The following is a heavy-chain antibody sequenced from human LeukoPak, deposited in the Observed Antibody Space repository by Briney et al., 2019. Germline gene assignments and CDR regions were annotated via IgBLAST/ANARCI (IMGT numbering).Heavy chain of an antibody. V-gene: IGHV3-23*01. Sequence: GGSLRLSCAASGFTFDTYAMSWVRQAPGKGLEWVSGLSGSGGSTYYADSVKGRFTISRDNAKNTLYLQMNSLKAEDTAVYYCAKGRCSGGSCYGRGFDYWGQGTLVTVSS. D-gene: IGHD2-15*01. CDR1: GFTFDTYA. CDR3: AKGRCSGGSCYGRGFDY. J-gene: IGHJ4*02. CDR2: LSGSGGST.